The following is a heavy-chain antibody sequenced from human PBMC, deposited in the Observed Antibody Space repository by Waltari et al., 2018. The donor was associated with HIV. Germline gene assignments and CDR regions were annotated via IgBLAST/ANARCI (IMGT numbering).Heavy chain of an antibody. CDR1: GLRFTAYN. CDR3: ARGPPSGWSWFDP. D-gene: IGHD6-19*01. V-gene: IGHV3-21*01. CDR2: IGSLQNFI. J-gene: IGHJ5*02. Sequence: EVILVESGGGLVRPGGSLRLSCAASGLRFTAYNMNWVRRGPGKGLEWVASIGSLQNFIQYEDSVKGRFTVSRDNARNSLYLQMNSLTAEDTAVYYCARGPPSGWSWFDPWGQGTLVTVSS.